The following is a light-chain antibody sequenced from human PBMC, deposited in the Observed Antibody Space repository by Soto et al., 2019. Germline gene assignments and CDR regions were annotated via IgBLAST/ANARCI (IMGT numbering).Light chain of an antibody. J-gene: IGKJ1*01. CDR3: QQYGSSPRT. CDR2: GAS. Sequence: IVLTQSPATLSLSPWERATLSCRASQSVTNSLAWYQQKPGQAPRLLVYGASSRATGIPDRFSGSGSGTDFTLTISRLEPEDFAVYYCQQYGSSPRTFGQGTKVDIK. CDR1: QSVTNS. V-gene: IGKV3-20*01.